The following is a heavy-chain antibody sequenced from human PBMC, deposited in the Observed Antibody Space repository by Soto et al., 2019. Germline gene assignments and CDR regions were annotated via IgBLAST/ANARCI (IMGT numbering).Heavy chain of an antibody. D-gene: IGHD2-15*01. V-gene: IGHV1-69*02. CDR1: GGTFSSYT. CDR2: IIPILAIA. J-gene: IGHJ1*01. CDR3: ATRVEVVVGCTQRIEYFQH. Sequence: QVQLVQSGAEVKKPGSSVRVSCKASGGTFSSYTISWVRQAPGQGPECVGRIIPILAIANYAQKFQGQVTITADKSTSTAYMELSSLRSEDTAVYYCATRVEVVVGCTQRIEYFQHWGQGTLVTVSS.